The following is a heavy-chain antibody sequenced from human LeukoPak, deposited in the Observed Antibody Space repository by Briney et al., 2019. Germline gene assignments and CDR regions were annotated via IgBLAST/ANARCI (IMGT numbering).Heavy chain of an antibody. D-gene: IGHD3-22*01. Sequence: SGGSLRLSCAASGFTFSSYSMNWVRQAPGKGLEWVSSISSSSSYIYYADSVKGRFTISRDNAKNSLYLQMNSLRAEDTAVYYCARDGTYYDSSWGAFDIWGQGTMVTVSS. CDR3: ARDGTYYDSSWGAFDI. V-gene: IGHV3-21*01. J-gene: IGHJ3*02. CDR1: GFTFSSYS. CDR2: ISSSSSYI.